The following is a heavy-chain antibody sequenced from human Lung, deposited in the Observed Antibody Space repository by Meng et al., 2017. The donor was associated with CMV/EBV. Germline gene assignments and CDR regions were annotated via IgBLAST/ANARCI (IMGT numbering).Heavy chain of an antibody. CDR3: ARDCATTSCYNPINTYYYFYGLDV. Sequence: GESLKISCAVSGFTFSDYYMAWIRQAPGKGLEWVSYISGSGTTTYYADSVQGRFTISRDSAKNSLYLEMNSLRAEDTAVYYCARDCATTSCYNPINTYYYFYGLDVWGQGTTDTVSS. CDR2: ISGSGTTT. V-gene: IGHV3-11*01. D-gene: IGHD2-2*02. CDR1: GFTFSDYY. J-gene: IGHJ6*02.